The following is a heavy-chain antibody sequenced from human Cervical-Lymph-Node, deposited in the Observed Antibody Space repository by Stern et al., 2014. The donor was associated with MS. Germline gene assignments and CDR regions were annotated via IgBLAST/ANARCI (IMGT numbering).Heavy chain of an antibody. J-gene: IGHJ6*02. V-gene: IGHV1-69*01. CDR2: IIPVVGTA. Sequence: VQLVESGAEVKKPGSSVKVSCKASGGTFSAYAISWIRQAPRQGLEWMGGIIPVVGTANYAQKFQGRVTLIADESTSTAYMELSSLRSEDTAVYYCARDSDLGNGGYGMDVWGQGTTITVSS. CDR3: ARDSDLGNGGYGMDV. D-gene: IGHD5-12*01. CDR1: GGTFSAYA.